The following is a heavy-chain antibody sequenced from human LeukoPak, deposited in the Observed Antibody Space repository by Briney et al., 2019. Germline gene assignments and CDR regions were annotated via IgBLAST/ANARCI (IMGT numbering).Heavy chain of an antibody. Sequence: PGGSLRLSCAASGFAFSSYAMSWVRQAPGTGLEWVSSISGSGTSTYYADSVKGRFTISRDNSKNTLYLQMNSLRAEDTAVYYCAKGDVVAATSSFLDLWGRGTLVTVSS. J-gene: IGHJ2*01. D-gene: IGHD1-26*01. V-gene: IGHV3-23*01. CDR1: GFAFSSYA. CDR3: AKGDVVAATSSFLDL. CDR2: ISGSGTST.